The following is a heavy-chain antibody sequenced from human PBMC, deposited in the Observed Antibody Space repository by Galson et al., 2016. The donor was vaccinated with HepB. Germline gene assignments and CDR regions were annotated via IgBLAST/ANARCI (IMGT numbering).Heavy chain of an antibody. J-gene: IGHJ6*02. CDR2: IYPGDSDT. D-gene: IGHD6-6*01. Sequence: QSGAEVKKPGESLQISCKGSEYSFPNYWIGWVRQMPGKGLEWMGIIYPGDSDTRYSPSFQGQVPIPADKSIRTAYLQWSSLKVSDTAMYYCARPGGGRIASRRRYSYYGMDVWGQGTTVTVSS. CDR3: ARPGGGRIASRRRYSYYGMDV. CDR1: EYSFPNYW. V-gene: IGHV5-51*01.